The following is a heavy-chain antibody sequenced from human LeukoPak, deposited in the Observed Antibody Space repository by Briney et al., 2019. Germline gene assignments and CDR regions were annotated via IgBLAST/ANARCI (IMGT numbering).Heavy chain of an antibody. Sequence: SETLSLTCAVSGGSISSSNWWSWVRQPPGKGLEWIGEIYHSGSTNYNPSLKSRVTISVDKSKNQFSLKLSSVTAADTAVYYCARGRVATTRGENWFDPWGQGTLVTVSS. D-gene: IGHD5-12*01. J-gene: IGHJ5*02. CDR3: ARGRVATTRGENWFDP. CDR2: IYHSGST. CDR1: GGSISSSNW. V-gene: IGHV4-4*02.